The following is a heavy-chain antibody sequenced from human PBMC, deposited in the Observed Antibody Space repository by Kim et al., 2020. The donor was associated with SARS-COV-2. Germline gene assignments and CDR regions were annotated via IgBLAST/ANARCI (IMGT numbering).Heavy chain of an antibody. J-gene: IGHJ4*02. Sequence: SETLSLTCAVSGGSISSSNWWSWVRQPPGKGLEWIGEIYHSGSTNYNPSLKSRVTISVDKSKNQFSLKLSSVTAADTAVYYCARMERGYYGGNEPIYYFDYWGQGTLVTVSS. CDR1: GGSISSSNW. CDR3: ARMERGYYGGNEPIYYFDY. V-gene: IGHV4-4*02. D-gene: IGHD4-17*01. CDR2: IYHSGST.